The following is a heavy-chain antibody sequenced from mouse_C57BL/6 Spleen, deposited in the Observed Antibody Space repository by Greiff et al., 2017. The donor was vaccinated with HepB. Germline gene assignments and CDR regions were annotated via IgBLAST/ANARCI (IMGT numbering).Heavy chain of an antibody. CDR2: INPSTGGT. CDR1: GYSFTGYY. CDR3: ARMRDSYYYAMDY. Sequence: EVMLVESGPELVKPGASVKISCKASGYSFTGYYMNWVKQSPEKSLEWIGEINPSTGGTTYNQKFKAKATLTVDKSSSTAYMQLKSLTSEDSAVYYCARMRDSYYYAMDYWGQGTSVTVSS. J-gene: IGHJ4*01. V-gene: IGHV1-42*01.